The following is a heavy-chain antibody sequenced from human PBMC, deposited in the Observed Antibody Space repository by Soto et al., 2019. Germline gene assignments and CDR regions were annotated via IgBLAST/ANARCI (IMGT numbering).Heavy chain of an antibody. V-gene: IGHV1-69*13. CDR2: IIPIFGTA. CDR1: GGTFSSYA. D-gene: IGHD2-2*01. Sequence: SVKVSCKASGGTFSSYAISWVRQAPGQGLEWMGGIIPIFGTANYAQKFQGRVTITADESTSTAYMELSSLRSGDTAVYYCARDMRDIVVVPAATLAGLYGMDVWGQGTTVTVSS. J-gene: IGHJ6*02. CDR3: ARDMRDIVVVPAATLAGLYGMDV.